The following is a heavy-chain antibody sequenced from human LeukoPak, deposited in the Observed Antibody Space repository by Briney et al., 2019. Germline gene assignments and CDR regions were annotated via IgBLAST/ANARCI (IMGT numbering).Heavy chain of an antibody. CDR3: AMGIDYVNPQSYYYMDV. CDR1: GYTFTSYY. Sequence: ASVKVSCKASGYTFTSYYMHWVRQAPGQGLEWMGIINPSGGSTSYAQKFQGRVTMTRDMSTSTDYMELSSLRSEDTAVYYCAMGIDYVNPQSYYYMDVWGKGTTVTVSS. CDR2: INPSGGST. V-gene: IGHV1-46*01. J-gene: IGHJ6*03. D-gene: IGHD4-17*01.